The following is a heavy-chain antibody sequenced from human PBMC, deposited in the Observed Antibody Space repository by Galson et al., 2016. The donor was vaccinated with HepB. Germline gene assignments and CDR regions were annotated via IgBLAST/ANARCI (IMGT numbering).Heavy chain of an antibody. CDR3: AKIWGKSSGWYGSSYYQYGMDV. Sequence: SLRLSCAASGLTFSSYAMSWVRQAPGKGLEWVSGISGSGDLKYYADSVKGRFTISRDNPKNTLYLQMKSLRVDDTAVYYCAKIWGKSSGWYGSSYYQYGMDVWGQGTTVSVSS. D-gene: IGHD6-19*01. V-gene: IGHV3-23*01. CDR1: GLTFSSYA. J-gene: IGHJ6*02. CDR2: ISGSGDLK.